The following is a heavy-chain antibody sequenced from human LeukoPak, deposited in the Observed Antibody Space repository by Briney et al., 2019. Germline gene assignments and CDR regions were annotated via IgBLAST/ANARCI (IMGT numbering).Heavy chain of an antibody. V-gene: IGHV4-34*01. CDR3: AREGIVVVPAAIRAFDI. Sequence: SETLSLTCAVYGGIFNGYYWSWIRQPPGKGLEWIGEINRSGTTNYNPTLKSRVTISVDTSTNQFSLKLSSVTAADTAVYYCAREGIVVVPAAIRAFDIWGQGTMVTVSS. J-gene: IGHJ3*02. D-gene: IGHD2-2*02. CDR1: GGIFNGYY. CDR2: INRSGTT.